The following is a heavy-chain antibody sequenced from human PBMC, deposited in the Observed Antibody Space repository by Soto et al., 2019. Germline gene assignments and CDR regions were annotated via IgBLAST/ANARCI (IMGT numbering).Heavy chain of an antibody. CDR3: AQEDGAGFTS. Sequence: QVHLVQSGAEMKKPGSSVKVSCKVSGGDLTNSGISWVRQAPGQGLEWMGGIFPLLAMVDYSQKFQGRVTITADESTNTAYMDLGSLKSDDSAVYYCAQEDGAGFTSWGQGTLVIVSS. V-gene: IGHV1-69*04. D-gene: IGHD1-26*01. CDR2: IFPLLAMV. J-gene: IGHJ4*02. CDR1: GGDLTNSG.